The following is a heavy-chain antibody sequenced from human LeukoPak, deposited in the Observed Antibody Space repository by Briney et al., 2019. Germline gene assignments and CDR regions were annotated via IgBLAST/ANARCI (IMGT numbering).Heavy chain of an antibody. Sequence: GGSLRLSCAASGFTFSSYSMNWVRQAPGKGLEWVSSISSSSSYIYYADSVEGRFTISRDNAKNSLYLQMNSLRAEDTAVYYCARGPNSKYFDYWGQGTLVTVSS. CDR2: ISSSSSYI. V-gene: IGHV3-21*01. J-gene: IGHJ4*02. CDR3: ARGPNSKYFDY. CDR1: GFTFSSYS.